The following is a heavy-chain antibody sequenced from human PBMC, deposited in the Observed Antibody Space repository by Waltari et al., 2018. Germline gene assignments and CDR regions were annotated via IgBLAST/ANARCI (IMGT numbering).Heavy chain of an antibody. CDR2: ISAYNGNT. D-gene: IGHD2-15*01. Sequence: QVQLVQSGAEVKRPGASVKVSCKASGYSFTSKGFNWVRQAPGQGLEWMGWISAYNGNTKYAQKFQGRVTMTADTSTSTAYMELRSLRSDDTAVYYCARNDPYRIDPYFDYLGQGTLVTVSS. V-gene: IGHV1-18*01. CDR1: GYSFTSKG. CDR3: ARNDPYRIDPYFDY. J-gene: IGHJ4*02.